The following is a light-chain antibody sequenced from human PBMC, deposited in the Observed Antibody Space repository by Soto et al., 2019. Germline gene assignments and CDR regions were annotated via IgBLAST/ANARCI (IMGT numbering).Light chain of an antibody. Sequence: EIVMTQSPATRSVSAGERATLSFRASQSVSSNLAWYQQKPGQAPRLLIYGESTRATGIPARFSGSGSGTEFTLTISSLQSEDFAVYYCQQYKNWPWTFGQGTKVDI. J-gene: IGKJ1*01. CDR3: QQYKNWPWT. CDR1: QSVSSN. CDR2: GES. V-gene: IGKV3-15*01.